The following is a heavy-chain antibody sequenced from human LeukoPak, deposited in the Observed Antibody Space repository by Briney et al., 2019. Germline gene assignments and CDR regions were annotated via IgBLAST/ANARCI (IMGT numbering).Heavy chain of an antibody. CDR3: ASQRGYYDSSGYYPMID. Sequence: GGSLRLSCAASGFTFSSYWMSWVRQAPGKGLEWVANIKQDGSEKYYVDSVKGRFTISRDNAKNSLYLQMNSLRAEDTAVYYCASQRGYYDSSGYYPMIDWGQRTLVTVSS. D-gene: IGHD3-22*01. V-gene: IGHV3-7*01. CDR1: GFTFSSYW. CDR2: IKQDGSEK. J-gene: IGHJ4*02.